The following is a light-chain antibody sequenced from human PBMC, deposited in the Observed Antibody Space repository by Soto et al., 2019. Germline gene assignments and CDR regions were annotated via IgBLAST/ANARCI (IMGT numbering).Light chain of an antibody. CDR3: SSYAGRNNLL. Sequence: QSALTQPPSASGSPGQSVTISCTGTSSDVGGYNYVSWYQHHPGKAPKLMIYEVTKRPSGVPDRFSGSKSGNTASLTVSGLQAEDEADYFCSSYAGRNNLLFGGGTKVTVL. J-gene: IGLJ2*01. CDR2: EVT. V-gene: IGLV2-8*01. CDR1: SSDVGGYNY.